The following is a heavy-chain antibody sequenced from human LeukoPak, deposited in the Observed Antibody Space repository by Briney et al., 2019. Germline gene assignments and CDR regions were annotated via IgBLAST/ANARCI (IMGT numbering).Heavy chain of an antibody. CDR3: AREPHYDSSGYYSEDWYFDL. Sequence: SVKVFCKASGGTFSSYAISWVRQAPGQGLEWMGRIIPILGIANYAQKFQGRVTITADKSTSTAYMELSSLRSEDTAVYYCAREPHYDSSGYYSEDWYFDLWGRGTLVTVSS. CDR2: IIPILGIA. J-gene: IGHJ2*01. D-gene: IGHD3-22*01. V-gene: IGHV1-69*04. CDR1: GGTFSSYA.